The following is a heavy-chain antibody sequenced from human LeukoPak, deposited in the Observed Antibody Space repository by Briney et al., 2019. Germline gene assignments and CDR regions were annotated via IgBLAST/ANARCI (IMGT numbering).Heavy chain of an antibody. CDR1: GGSISSSNW. J-gene: IGHJ5*02. Sequence: RPSETLSLTCAVSGGSISSSNWWSWVRQPPGKGLEWIGEIYHSGSTNYNPSLKSRVTISVDTSKNQFSLNLRSVTAADTAVYYCARDPPAVGGTLQESAAWGQGTLVTVSS. D-gene: IGHD6-13*01. CDR3: ARDPPAVGGTLQESAA. CDR2: IYHSGST. V-gene: IGHV4-4*02.